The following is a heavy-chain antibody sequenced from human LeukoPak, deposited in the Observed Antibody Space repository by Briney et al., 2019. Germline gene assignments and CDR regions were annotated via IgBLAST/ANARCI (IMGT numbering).Heavy chain of an antibody. Sequence: WXGWVXQXPGKGLEWXGIIYPGDSDTRYSPSFQGQVTISADKSISTAYLQWSSLKASDTAMYYCARLGEMATITVFDYWGQGTLVTVSS. J-gene: IGHJ4*02. CDR2: IYPGDSDT. CDR3: ARLGEMATITVFDY. D-gene: IGHD5-24*01. CDR1: W. V-gene: IGHV5-51*01.